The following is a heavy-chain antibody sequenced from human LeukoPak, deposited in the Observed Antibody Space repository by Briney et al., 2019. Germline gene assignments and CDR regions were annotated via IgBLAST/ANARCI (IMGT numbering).Heavy chain of an antibody. Sequence: PSGTLSLTCAVYGGSFSGYYWSWIRQPPGKGLEWIGEINHSGSTNYNPSLKSRVTISVDTSKNQFSLKLSSVTAADTAVYYCARGPRSGWYFDYWGQGTLVTVSS. J-gene: IGHJ4*02. CDR2: INHSGST. V-gene: IGHV4-34*01. D-gene: IGHD6-19*01. CDR3: ARGPRSGWYFDY. CDR1: GGSFSGYY.